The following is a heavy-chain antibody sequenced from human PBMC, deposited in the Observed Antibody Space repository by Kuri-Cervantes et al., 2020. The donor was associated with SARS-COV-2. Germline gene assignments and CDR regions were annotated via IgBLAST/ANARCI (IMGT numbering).Heavy chain of an antibody. D-gene: IGHD2/OR15-2a*01. J-gene: IGHJ4*02. CDR3: ARGQDWGLYARHGFDY. V-gene: IGHV1-2*02. Sequence: GESLRLSCKASGYTFTGYYMHWVRQAPGQGLGWMGWINPNSGDTNYAQKFQGRVTMTRDTSISTAYMELSRLSSDDTAVYYCARGQDWGLYARHGFDYWGQGTLVTVSS. CDR1: GYTFTGYY. CDR2: INPNSGDT.